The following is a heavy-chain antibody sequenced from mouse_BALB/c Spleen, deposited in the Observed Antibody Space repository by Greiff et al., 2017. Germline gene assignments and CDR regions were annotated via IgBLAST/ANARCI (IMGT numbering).Heavy chain of an antibody. CDR3: ARDQDYYGSGGFAY. V-gene: IGHV5-4*02. J-gene: IGHJ3*01. Sequence: EGQRVESGGGLVKPGGSLKLSCAASGFTFSDYYMYWVRQTPEKRLEWVATISDGGSYTYYPDSVKGRFTISRDNAKNNLYLQMSSLKSEDTAMYYCARDQDYYGSGGFAYWGQGTLVTVSA. CDR2: ISDGGSYT. CDR1: GFTFSDYY. D-gene: IGHD1-1*01.